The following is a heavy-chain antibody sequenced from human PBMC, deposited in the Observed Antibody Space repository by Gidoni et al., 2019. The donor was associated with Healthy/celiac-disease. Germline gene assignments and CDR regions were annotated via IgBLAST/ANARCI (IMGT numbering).Heavy chain of an antibody. Sequence: EVQLVESGGGLVQPGGSLRLSCAASGFTLSSYWMSWVRQAPGKGLEWVANIKQDGSEKYYVDSVKGRFTISRDNAKNSLYLQMNSLRAEDTAVYYCASDLFGGGYWGQGTLVTVSS. CDR2: IKQDGSEK. CDR1: GFTLSSYW. V-gene: IGHV3-7*01. CDR3: ASDLFGGGY. J-gene: IGHJ4*02. D-gene: IGHD3-16*01.